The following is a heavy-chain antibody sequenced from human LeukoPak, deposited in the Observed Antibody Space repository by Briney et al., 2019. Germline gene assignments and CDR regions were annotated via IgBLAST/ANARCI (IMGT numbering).Heavy chain of an antibody. D-gene: IGHD6-13*01. CDR2: ISYDGSNK. CDR3: AREKDSSSWYNWFDP. V-gene: IGHV3-30*03. J-gene: IGHJ5*02. CDR1: GFTFSSYG. Sequence: GGSLRLSCAASGFTFSSYGMHWVRQAPGKGLEWVAVISYDGSNKYYADSVKGRFTISRDNSKNTLYLQMNSLRAEDTAVYYCAREKDSSSWYNWFDPWGQGTLVTVSS.